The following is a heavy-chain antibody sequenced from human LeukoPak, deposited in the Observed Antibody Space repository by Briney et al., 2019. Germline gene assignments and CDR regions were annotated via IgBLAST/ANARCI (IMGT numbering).Heavy chain of an antibody. CDR3: AGSRPGYGKVIYYFDY. CDR2: ICYTGST. Sequence: SETLSLTRALSVGSTTDNYWSWSREPPGMGLEWIGYICYTGSTNYIPSLKSPVTISFDTSNNHFSLTLNSVTAADTALYFCAGSRPGYGKVIYYFDYWGRGTLVTVSS. V-gene: IGHV4-59*01. D-gene: IGHD1-1*01. CDR1: VGSTTDNY. J-gene: IGHJ4*02.